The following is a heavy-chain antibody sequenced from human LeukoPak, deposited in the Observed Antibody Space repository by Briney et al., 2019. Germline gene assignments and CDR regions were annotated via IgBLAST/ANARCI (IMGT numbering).Heavy chain of an antibody. V-gene: IGHV4-4*02. CDR1: GGSISSSNW. J-gene: IGHJ4*02. CDR2: IYHSGST. D-gene: IGHD1-14*01. CDR3: ARHEPLGRGAWDY. Sequence: SGTLSLTFAVSGGSISSSNWGSWVRQPPGKGLEWIGEIYHSGSTNYNPSLKSRVTISVDKSKNQFSLKLSAVTAADTAVYYCARHEPLGRGAWDYWGQGILVTISS.